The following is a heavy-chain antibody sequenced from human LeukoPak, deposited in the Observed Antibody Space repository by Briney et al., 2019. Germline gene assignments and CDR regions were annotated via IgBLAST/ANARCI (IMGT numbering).Heavy chain of an antibody. Sequence: SETLSLTCPVSGGSITPYYWSWLRQPPGEGLEWIGYIYFSGTTNYNPSLKSRVTISVDTSKNQFSLNLSSVTAADTAVYYCATHRVEASDFDYWGQGTLVTVSS. CDR1: GGSITPYY. V-gene: IGHV4-59*08. J-gene: IGHJ4*02. D-gene: IGHD3-10*01. CDR2: IYFSGTT. CDR3: ATHRVEASDFDY.